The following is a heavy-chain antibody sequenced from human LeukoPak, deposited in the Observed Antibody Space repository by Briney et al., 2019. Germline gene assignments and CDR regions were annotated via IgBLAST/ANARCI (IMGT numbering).Heavy chain of an antibody. D-gene: IGHD3-10*01. CDR2: INPNSGGT. Sequence: ASVKVSCKASGYTFTGYYMHWVRQAPGQGLEWMGWINPNSGGTNYAQKFQGWVTMTRDTSISTAYMELSRLRSDDTAVYYCARAQNGVVRGALYYYYYGMDVWGQGTTVTVSS. V-gene: IGHV1-2*04. CDR1: GYTFTGYY. J-gene: IGHJ6*02. CDR3: ARAQNGVVRGALYYYYYGMDV.